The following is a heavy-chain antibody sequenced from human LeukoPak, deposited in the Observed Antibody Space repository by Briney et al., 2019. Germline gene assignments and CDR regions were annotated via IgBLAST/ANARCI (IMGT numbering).Heavy chain of an antibody. CDR1: GFTCNSYS. J-gene: IGHJ4*02. Sequence: PGGSLRLSCAASGFTCNSYSMNWVRQAPGKGLEWVSYISSSSSTIYYADSVKGRFTISRDNAKNSLYLQMNSLRAEDTAVYYCASLNWGSGDYWGQGTLVTVSS. V-gene: IGHV3-48*01. CDR3: ASLNWGSGDY. D-gene: IGHD7-27*01. CDR2: ISSSSSTI.